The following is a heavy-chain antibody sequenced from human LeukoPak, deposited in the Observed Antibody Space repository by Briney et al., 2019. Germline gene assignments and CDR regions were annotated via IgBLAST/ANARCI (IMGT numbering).Heavy chain of an antibody. D-gene: IGHD4-17*01. CDR1: GTSFSSYY. CDR2: VNHSGYT. CDR3: ARMTTGHDF. Sequence: SETLSLTCAVSGTSFSSYYWSCIRQPPGKGLEWIGEVNHSGYTNDNPSLKSRVTISVDTSKNQFALRLRSVTAADTAVYFCARMTTGHDFWGQGTLVTVSS. V-gene: IGHV4-34*01. J-gene: IGHJ4*02.